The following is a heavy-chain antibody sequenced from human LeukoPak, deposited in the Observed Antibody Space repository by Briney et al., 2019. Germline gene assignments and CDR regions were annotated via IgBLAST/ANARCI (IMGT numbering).Heavy chain of an antibody. CDR1: GFTFSSDE. Sequence: GGSLRLSCVASGFTFSSDEMNWVRQAPGKGLEPVSYISSSRSTIYSALSVKGRFTISRDNAKKSLYLQMNSLRAEDTAVYYCARERITWFDSWGQGTLVTVSS. CDR2: ISSSRSTI. D-gene: IGHD3-16*01. J-gene: IGHJ5*01. V-gene: IGHV3-48*03. CDR3: ARERITWFDS.